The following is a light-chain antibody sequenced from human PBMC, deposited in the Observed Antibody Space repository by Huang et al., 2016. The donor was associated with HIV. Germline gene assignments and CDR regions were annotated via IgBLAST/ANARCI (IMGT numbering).Light chain of an antibody. CDR1: QSLLYRSKNKNY. Sequence: DIVMTQSPDSLAVSLGERAAINRKSSQSLLYRSKNKNYLAWYQQKPGQPPKLLIYWASTRESGVPDRFSGSGSGTDFTLTISSLQAADVAVYYCQQYYNTPFTFGPGTKVDIK. CDR3: QQYYNTPFT. CDR2: WAS. J-gene: IGKJ3*01. V-gene: IGKV4-1*01.